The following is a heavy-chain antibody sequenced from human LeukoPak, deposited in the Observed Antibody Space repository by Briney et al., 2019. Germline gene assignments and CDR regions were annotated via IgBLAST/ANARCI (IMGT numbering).Heavy chain of an antibody. J-gene: IGHJ6*02. D-gene: IGHD3-16*01. V-gene: IGHV3-74*01. CDR3: ARGGGLDV. CDR1: GFTFSSYW. CDR2: INTDGSSL. Sequence: GGSLRLSCAASGFTFSSYWMYWVRQAPGKGPVWVARINTDGSSLNYADSVKGRFTISRDNAKNSLYLQMSNLRAEDTAVYFCARGGGLDVWGQGATVTVSS.